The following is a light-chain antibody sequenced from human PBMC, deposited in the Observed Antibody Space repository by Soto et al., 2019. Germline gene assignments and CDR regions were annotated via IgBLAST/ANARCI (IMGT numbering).Light chain of an antibody. Sequence: DIQMTQSPSTLSASIGDRVTITCRASQTINNWLAWSQQKPGKAPNLLIYHASNLETGVPSRFSGSAFGTEFTLTISSLQPDDFATYYCQHYNSYPWTFGQGTKVQIK. V-gene: IGKV1-5*01. CDR1: QTINNW. CDR3: QHYNSYPWT. J-gene: IGKJ1*01. CDR2: HAS.